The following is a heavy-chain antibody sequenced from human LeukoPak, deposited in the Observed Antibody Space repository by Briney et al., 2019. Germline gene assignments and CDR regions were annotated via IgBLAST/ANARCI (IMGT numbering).Heavy chain of an antibody. CDR2: LSSSGGNT. Sequence: GGSLRLSCAASGFTFSSYAMTWVRQAPGKGLEWVSTLSSSGGNTYYADSVKGRFTISRDNSKSTLFLQMNSLTAEDTAVYYCAKDENMVYFDYWGQGALVTVSS. D-gene: IGHD2/OR15-2a*01. CDR3: AKDENMVYFDY. CDR1: GFTFSSYA. J-gene: IGHJ4*02. V-gene: IGHV3-23*01.